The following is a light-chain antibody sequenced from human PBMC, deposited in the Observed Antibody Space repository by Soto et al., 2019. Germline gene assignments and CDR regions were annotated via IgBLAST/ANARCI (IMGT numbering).Light chain of an antibody. J-gene: IGKJ5*01. V-gene: IGKV1-5*01. CDR3: LHDYNYPLP. CDR2: DAS. Sequence: IQMTKSPSTLSASVGDRVSITCRASQSISGWLAWYQQKPGKAPKLLIYDASTLESGVPSRFSGSGSGTEFTLTISSLQPDDFATYYCLHDYNYPLPFGQGTRLGI. CDR1: QSISGW.